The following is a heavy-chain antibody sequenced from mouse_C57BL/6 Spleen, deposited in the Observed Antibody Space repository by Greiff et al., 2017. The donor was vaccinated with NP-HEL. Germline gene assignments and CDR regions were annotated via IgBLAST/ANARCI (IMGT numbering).Heavy chain of an antibody. V-gene: IGHV1-82*01. CDR1: GYAFSSSW. D-gene: IGHD2-5*01. J-gene: IGHJ2*01. Sequence: VQLQQSGPELVKPGASVKISCKASGYAFSSSWMNWVKQRPGKGLEWIGRIYPGDGDTNYNGKFKGKATLTADKSSSTAYMQLSSLTSEDSAVYFCAREDYSNYGYYFDYWGQGTTLTVSS. CDR2: IYPGDGDT. CDR3: AREDYSNYGYYFDY.